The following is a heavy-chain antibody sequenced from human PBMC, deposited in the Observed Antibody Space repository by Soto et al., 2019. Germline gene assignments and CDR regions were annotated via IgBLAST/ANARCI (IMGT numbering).Heavy chain of an antibody. CDR2: ISYDGSNQ. CDR3: EKVVAARKYYYYGMDV. V-gene: IGHV3-30*18. CDR1: GFTFSSYG. Sequence: QVQLVESGGGVVQPGRSLRLSCAASGFTFSSYGMHWVRQAPGKGLEWVAVISYDGSNQYYADSVKGRFTISRDNSKNTLYMQMNSLIAEDTAVYYCEKVVAARKYYYYGMDVWGQGTTVTVSS. D-gene: IGHD6-6*01. J-gene: IGHJ6*02.